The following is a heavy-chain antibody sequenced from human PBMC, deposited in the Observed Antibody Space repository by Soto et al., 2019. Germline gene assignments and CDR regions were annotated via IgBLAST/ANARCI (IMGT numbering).Heavy chain of an antibody. J-gene: IGHJ5*02. Sequence: SETLSLTCAVSGGSISIYYWSWSRQPAGKGLEWIGRIYTSGSTNYNPSLKSRVTMSVDTSKNQFSLKLSSVTAADTAVYYCARDMVRGVIIFDPWGQGTLVTVSS. CDR1: GGSISIYY. CDR3: ARDMVRGVIIFDP. V-gene: IGHV4-4*07. CDR2: IYTSGST. D-gene: IGHD3-10*01.